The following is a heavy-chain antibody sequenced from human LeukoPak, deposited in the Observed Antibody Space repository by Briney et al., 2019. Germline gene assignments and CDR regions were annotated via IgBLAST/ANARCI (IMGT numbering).Heavy chain of an antibody. CDR2: MNPNSGNT. CDR1: RYTFSGYS. J-gene: IGHJ6*04. CDR3: ARILRFFRTLDV. Sequence: ASVKVSCKASRYTFSGYSMHWVRQAPGQGLEWMGWMNPNSGNTGYAQKFQGRVTMTRNTSISTAYMELSSLRSEDTAVYYCARILRFFRTLDVWGKGTTVTVSS. D-gene: IGHD3-3*01. V-gene: IGHV1-8*02.